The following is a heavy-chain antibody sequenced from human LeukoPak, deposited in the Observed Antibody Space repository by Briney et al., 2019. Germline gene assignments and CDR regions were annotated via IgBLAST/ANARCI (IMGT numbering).Heavy chain of an antibody. CDR2: IYHSGNT. Sequence: TTSETLSLTCTVSGYSISSGYYWGWIRQPPGKGLEWIGIIYHSGNTYYNPSLKSRVTVSVDTSKNQFSLELSSVTAADTAVYYXXRDPDPYYYYYMDVWGKGTTVTVSS. J-gene: IGHJ6*03. CDR3: XRDPDPYYYYYMDV. V-gene: IGHV4-38-2*02. CDR1: GYSISSGYY.